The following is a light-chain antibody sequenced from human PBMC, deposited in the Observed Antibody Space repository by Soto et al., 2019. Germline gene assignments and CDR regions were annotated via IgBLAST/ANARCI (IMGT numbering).Light chain of an antibody. J-gene: IGKJ5*01. Sequence: DIQMTQSPSSLSASEGDRVSITCRASQTISTRWNWFQQKPGEAPNLLIYAASTLQSGVPSRFSGRGSGTDFPLTINSLQPEDFATYYCQQSYDHPVTFGQGTRLDIK. CDR3: QQSYDHPVT. V-gene: IGKV1-39*01. CDR2: AAS. CDR1: QTISTR.